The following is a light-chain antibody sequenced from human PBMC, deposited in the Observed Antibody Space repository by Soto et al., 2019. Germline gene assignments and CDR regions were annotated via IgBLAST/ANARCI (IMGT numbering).Light chain of an antibody. V-gene: IGKV1-27*01. CDR1: QGIAPY. J-gene: IGKJ4*01. CDR2: ATS. CDR3: QKYNSAPLT. Sequence: DVQMTQSTSSLSAFVGDRVTITCRASQGIAPYLAWFQQKHGKVPKLLIYATSTLQSGVPSRFSGSGSGTDFTLTISSLQPEDIGTYYCQKYNSAPLTFGGGTKVEIK.